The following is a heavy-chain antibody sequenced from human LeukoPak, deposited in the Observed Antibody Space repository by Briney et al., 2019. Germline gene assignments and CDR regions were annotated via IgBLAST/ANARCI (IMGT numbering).Heavy chain of an antibody. J-gene: IGHJ4*02. V-gene: IGHV3-48*03. D-gene: IGHD5-12*01. CDR3: ARGPSGYHNT. CDR1: GFTFSSYE. Sequence: GGSLRLSCAASGFTFSSYEMNWVRQAPGKGLEGGSYISSSGSTIYYADSVKGRFTISRDNSKNTLYLQMNSLRAEDTAVYYCARGPSGYHNTGGQGTLVTVSS. CDR2: ISSSGSTI.